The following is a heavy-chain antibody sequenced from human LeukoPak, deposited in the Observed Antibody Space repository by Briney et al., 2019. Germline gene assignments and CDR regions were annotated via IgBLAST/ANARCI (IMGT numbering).Heavy chain of an antibody. J-gene: IGHJ3*02. CDR3: ARDARRIVYITMSDAFDI. CDR1: GYTFINYG. D-gene: IGHD3-10*02. V-gene: IGHV1-18*01. CDR2: ISGYNGNT. Sequence: VASVKVSCKASGYTFINYGISWVRQAPGQGLEWMGWISGYNGNTKYAEKLQGRVTMTTDTSTSTAYMELRSLRSDDTAMYYCARDARRIVYITMSDAFDIWGQGTMVTVSS.